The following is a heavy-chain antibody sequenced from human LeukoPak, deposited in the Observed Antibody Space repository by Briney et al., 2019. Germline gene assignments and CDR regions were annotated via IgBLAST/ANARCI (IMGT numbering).Heavy chain of an antibody. V-gene: IGHV3-7*01. Sequence: SWGSLRLSCAASGFTFSSHRMSWVRQAPGKVLEWVANIKKDGSEKYYVDSVKGRFTISRDNAKTSLYLQMNSLRAEDTAVYYCARESGFRGDAFDIWGQGTMVTVSS. CDR3: ARESGFRGDAFDI. CDR2: IKKDGSEK. J-gene: IGHJ3*02. CDR1: GFTFSSHR. D-gene: IGHD3-10*01.